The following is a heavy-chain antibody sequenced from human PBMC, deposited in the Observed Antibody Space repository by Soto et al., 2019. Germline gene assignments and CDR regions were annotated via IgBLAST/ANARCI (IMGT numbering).Heavy chain of an antibody. CDR1: GGSISSYY. V-gene: IGHV4-59*01. CDR2: IYYSGST. Sequence: SETLSLTCTVSGGSISSYYWSWIRQPPGKGLEWIGYIYYSGSTNYNPSLKSRVTISVDTSKNQFSLKLSSVTAADTAVYYCARGWYSSSWLEYWGQGTLVTVSS. CDR3: ARGWYSSSWLEY. J-gene: IGHJ4*02. D-gene: IGHD6-13*01.